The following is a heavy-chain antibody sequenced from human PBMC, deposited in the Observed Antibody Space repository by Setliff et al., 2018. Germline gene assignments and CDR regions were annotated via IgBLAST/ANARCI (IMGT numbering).Heavy chain of an antibody. CDR3: ARGIRLGELSFCAFDI. Sequence: GGSLRLSCAASRFSFSSYWMSWVRQAPGKGLEWVANIKQDGSEKYYVDSVKCRFTISRDNSKDSLYLQMNSLRAEDTAVYYCARGIRLGELSFCAFDIWGQGTMVTVSS. D-gene: IGHD3-16*02. J-gene: IGHJ3*02. CDR1: RFSFSSYW. V-gene: IGHV3-7*01. CDR2: IKQDGSEK.